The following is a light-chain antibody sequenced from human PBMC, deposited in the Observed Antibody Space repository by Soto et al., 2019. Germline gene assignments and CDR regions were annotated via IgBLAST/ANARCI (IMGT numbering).Light chain of an antibody. CDR3: QQYNNWPPWT. CDR1: QIVSSN. V-gene: IGKV3-15*01. CDR2: GAS. Sequence: EIVMTQPPATLSVSPGERATLSCRASQIVSSNLAWYQQKPGQAPRLLIYGASTRATGIPARFSGSGSGTEFTLTISSLQSEDFAVYYCQQYNNWPPWTFGQGTKVEIK. J-gene: IGKJ1*01.